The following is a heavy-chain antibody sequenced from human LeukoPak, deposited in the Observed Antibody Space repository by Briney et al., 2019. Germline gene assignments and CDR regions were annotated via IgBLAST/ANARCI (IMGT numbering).Heavy chain of an antibody. Sequence: GSLRLSCAASGFTFSRYWMSWVRQAPGKGLEGVANMKYDGSEKYYVDSVKGRFTISRDNAKNSLYLQMNSLRAEDTAVYYCARDIEAAGLFLDYWGQGTLVTVSS. D-gene: IGHD6-13*01. CDR2: MKYDGSEK. CDR3: ARDIEAAGLFLDY. CDR1: GFTFSRYW. J-gene: IGHJ4*02. V-gene: IGHV3-7*01.